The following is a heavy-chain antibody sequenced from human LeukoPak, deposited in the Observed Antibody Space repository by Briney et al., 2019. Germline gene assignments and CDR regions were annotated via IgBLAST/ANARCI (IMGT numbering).Heavy chain of an antibody. D-gene: IGHD1-26*01. CDR2: INPNSGGT. CDR1: GYTFTGYY. J-gene: IGHJ6*03. CDR3: ARDLGGSNPYYYYYMDV. V-gene: IGHV1-2*02. Sequence: GASVKVSCKASGYTFTGYYIHWVRQAPGQGLEWVGWINPNSGGTNYAQKFQGRVTMTRDTSISAAYMELSRLRSDDTAVYYCARDLGGSNPYYYYYMDVWGKGTTVTVSS.